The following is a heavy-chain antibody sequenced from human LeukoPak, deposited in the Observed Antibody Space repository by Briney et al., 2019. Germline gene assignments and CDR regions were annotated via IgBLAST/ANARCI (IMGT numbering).Heavy chain of an antibody. CDR1: GFTFSSYA. CDR2: ISGSGGST. D-gene: IGHD2-21*02. J-gene: IGHJ6*03. CDR3: AKGGYCGGDCNYYYYYYMDV. V-gene: IGHV3-23*01. Sequence: GGSLRLSCAASGFTFSSYAMSWVRQAPGKGLEWVSAISGSGGSTYYADSVKGRFTISRDNSKNTLYLQMNSLRAEDTAVYYCAKGGYCGGDCNYYYYYYMDVWGKGTTVTVSS.